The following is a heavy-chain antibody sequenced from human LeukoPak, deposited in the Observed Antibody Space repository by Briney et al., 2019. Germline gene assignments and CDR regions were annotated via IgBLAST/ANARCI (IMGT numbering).Heavy chain of an antibody. D-gene: IGHD2-2*01. J-gene: IGHJ6*03. CDR2: IRYDGSNK. V-gene: IGHV3-30*02. CDR1: GFTFSSYG. CDR3: AKPYSGIVVVPAAIRYYYMDV. Sequence: GGSLRLSCAASGFTFSSYGMHWVRQAPGKGLEWVAFIRYDGSNKYYADSVKGRSTISRDNSKNTLYLQMNSLRAEDTAVYYCAKPYSGIVVVPAAIRYYYMDVWGKGTTVTVSS.